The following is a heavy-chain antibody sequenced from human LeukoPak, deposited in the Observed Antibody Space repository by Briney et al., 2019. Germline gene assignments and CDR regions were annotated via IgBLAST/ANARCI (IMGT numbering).Heavy chain of an antibody. CDR1: GFTFSSYA. J-gene: IGHJ4*02. V-gene: IGHV3-30*04. CDR3: ARDRSMIVVVRVFDY. D-gene: IGHD3-22*01. Sequence: GGPLRLSCAASGFTFSSYAMHWVRKAPGKGLEWVAVISYDGSNKYYADSVKGRFTLSRDNSKNTLYLQMNSLRAEDTAVYYRARDRSMIVVVRVFDYWGQGTLVTVSS. CDR2: ISYDGSNK.